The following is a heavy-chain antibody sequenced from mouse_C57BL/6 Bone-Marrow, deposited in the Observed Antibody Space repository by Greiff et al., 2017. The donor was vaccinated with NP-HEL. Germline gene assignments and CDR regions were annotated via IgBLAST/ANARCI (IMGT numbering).Heavy chain of an antibody. CDR2: ISYDGSN. Sequence: DVQLQESGPGLVKPSQSLSLTCSVTGYSITSGYYWNWIRQFPGNKLEWMGYISYDGSNNYNPSLKNRISITRDTSKNQFFLKLNSVTTEDTATYYCARVDGYYAWFAYWGQGTLVTVSA. CDR1: GYSITSGYY. CDR3: ARVDGYYAWFAY. V-gene: IGHV3-6*01. J-gene: IGHJ3*01. D-gene: IGHD2-3*01.